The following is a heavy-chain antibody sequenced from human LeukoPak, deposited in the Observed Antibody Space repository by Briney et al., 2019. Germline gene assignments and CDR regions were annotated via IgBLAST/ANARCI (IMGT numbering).Heavy chain of an antibody. CDR2: GFYSGSA. Sequence: SSETLSFPCTVSGGSISGSSYYWAWVRQPPGKGLEWVGSGFYSGSAYSNPSLKSRVTISVDTSRNQFSLNLSSVTAADTAVYYCARLRGAMTPVTSDFDYWAQGTLVSVSS. CDR3: ARLRGAMTPVTSDFDY. J-gene: IGHJ4*02. CDR1: GGSISGSSYY. V-gene: IGHV4-39*01. D-gene: IGHD4-17*01.